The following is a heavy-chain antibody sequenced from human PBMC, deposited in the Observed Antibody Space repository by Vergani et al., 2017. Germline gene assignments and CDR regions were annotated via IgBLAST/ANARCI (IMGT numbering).Heavy chain of an antibody. V-gene: IGHV5-51*03. CDR3: ARSSSSVQWGFDP. Sequence: EVQLVQSGAEVKKPGESLKISCKGSGYSFTSYWIGWVRQMPGKGLEWMGIIYPGDSDTRYSPSFQGQVTISADKSISTDYLQWSSLKAADTAMYYCARSSSSVQWGFDPWGQGTLVTVSS. CDR2: IYPGDSDT. CDR1: GYSFTSYW. D-gene: IGHD6-6*01. J-gene: IGHJ5*02.